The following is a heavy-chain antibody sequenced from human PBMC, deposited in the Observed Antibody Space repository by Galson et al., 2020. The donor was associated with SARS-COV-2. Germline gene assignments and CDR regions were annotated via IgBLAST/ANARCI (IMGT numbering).Heavy chain of an antibody. J-gene: IGHJ6*02. V-gene: IGHV2-5*02. Sequence: KMSGPTLVKPTQTLTLTCTFSGFSLSTSGVGVGWIRQPPGKALEWLAVIYSDDDKRYSPSLKSRLTITKDTSKNQVALTVTNLDPVDTATYYCAHSLAKVIYGYWGQGDYYYYMDVWGQGTAVTVSS. CDR2: IYSDDDK. D-gene: IGHD3-22*01. CDR1: GFSLSTSGVG. CDR3: AHSLAKVIYGYWGQGDYYYYMDV.